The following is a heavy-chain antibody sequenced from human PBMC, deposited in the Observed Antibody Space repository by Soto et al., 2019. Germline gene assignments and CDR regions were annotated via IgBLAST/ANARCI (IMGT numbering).Heavy chain of an antibody. J-gene: IGHJ4*02. CDR1: GFTFSSYA. D-gene: IGHD4-17*01. Sequence: EVQLVESGGGLVKPGGSLRLSSAASGFTFSSYAMSWVRQAPGKGLEWGSSISSNRIYIYSADSVRGRFTISRNNTKNSLYMQMTGLRAEDTAVYYCARGMMTTNPFDSWGQGTMVTVSS. CDR2: ISSNRIYI. V-gene: IGHV3-21*06. CDR3: ARGMMTTNPFDS.